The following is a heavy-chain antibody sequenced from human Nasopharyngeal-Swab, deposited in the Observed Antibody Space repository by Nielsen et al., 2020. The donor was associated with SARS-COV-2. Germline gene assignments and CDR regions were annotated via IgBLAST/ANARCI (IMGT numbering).Heavy chain of an antibody. Sequence: GGSLRLSCAASGFTFDDYAMHWVRQAPGKGLEWVSGISWNSGSIGYADSVKGRFTISRDNAKNSLYLQMNSLRAEDTALYYCAKSNLRFLDFPFDYWGQGTLVTVSS. J-gene: IGHJ4*02. CDR1: GFTFDDYA. CDR2: ISWNSGSI. CDR3: AKSNLRFLDFPFDY. V-gene: IGHV3-9*01. D-gene: IGHD3-3*01.